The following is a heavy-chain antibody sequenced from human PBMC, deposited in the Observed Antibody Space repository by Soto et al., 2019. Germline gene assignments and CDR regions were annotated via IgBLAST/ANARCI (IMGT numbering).Heavy chain of an antibody. CDR2: ISSNGGTT. Sequence: EVQLAESGGNMVQPGGSLRLSCVASGFTFNNYDMHWVRQAPGKGLEYVSSISSNGGTTYYGNSVKGRFTISRDNSKNTLYLQIGSLRHEDMAVYYCVRRVSGNYDYWGQGTLVTVSS. CDR1: GFTFNNYD. J-gene: IGHJ4*02. V-gene: IGHV3-64*01. D-gene: IGHD1-7*01. CDR3: VRRVSGNYDY.